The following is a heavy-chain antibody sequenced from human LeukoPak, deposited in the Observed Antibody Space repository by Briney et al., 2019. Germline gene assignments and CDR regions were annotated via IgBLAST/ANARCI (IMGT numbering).Heavy chain of an antibody. CDR3: ARKGEHYYDLGNLWPAWFDL. D-gene: IGHD3-10*01. CDR1: GGSISSYY. J-gene: IGHJ5*02. V-gene: IGHV4-59*01. Sequence: PSETLSLTCTVSGGSISSYYWSWIRQPPGKGLELIGYIHYSGSTYYNPSLKSRVTISVDMSNNLFSLKLTSVTTADTAVYYCARKGEHYYDLGNLWPAWFDLWGQGTLVTVSS. CDR2: IHYSGST.